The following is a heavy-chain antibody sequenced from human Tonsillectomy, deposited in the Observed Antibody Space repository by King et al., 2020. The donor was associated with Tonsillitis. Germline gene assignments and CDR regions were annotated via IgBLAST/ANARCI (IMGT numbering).Heavy chain of an antibody. CDR1: TFTFSSYA. J-gene: IGHJ6*02. Sequence: VQLVESGGGLVQPGGSLRLSCTASTFTFSSYAMSWVRQAPGKGLEWVSGISGSGGSTFYADSVKGRFTISRDNSKNTLYVQMNSLRAEDTAPYYCAKDRAAMITTTGSRDVWGQGTTVTVSS. V-gene: IGHV3-23*04. D-gene: IGHD3-16*01. CDR2: ISGSGGST. CDR3: AKDRAAMITTTGSRDV.